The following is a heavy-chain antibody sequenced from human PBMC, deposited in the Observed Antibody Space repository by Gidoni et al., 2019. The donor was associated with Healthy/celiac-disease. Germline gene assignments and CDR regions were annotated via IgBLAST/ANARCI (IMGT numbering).Heavy chain of an antibody. J-gene: IGHJ4*02. V-gene: IGHV1-24*01. Sequence: QVQLVQSGAAVKKPGASVKVSCKVSGYTLTELSMHCVRQAPGKGLEWMGGFDPEDGETIYAQKVQGRVTMTEDTSTDTAYMELSSLRSEDTAVYYCATDRPYSSGWYPYFDYWGQGTLVTVSS. CDR1: GYTLTELS. D-gene: IGHD6-19*01. CDR2: FDPEDGET. CDR3: ATDRPYSSGWYPYFDY.